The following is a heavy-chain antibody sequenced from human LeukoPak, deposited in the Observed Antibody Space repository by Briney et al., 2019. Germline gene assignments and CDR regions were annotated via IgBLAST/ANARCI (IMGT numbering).Heavy chain of an antibody. CDR3: SRYSGTTTTTIGFRYYSMDV. CDR2: INTDGSTT. V-gene: IGHV3-74*01. J-gene: IGHJ6*03. CDR1: GFTFSTYW. D-gene: IGHD5-12*01. Sequence: GGSLRLSCAASGFTFSTYWVHWVRQAPGKGLVWVSHINTDGSTTNYADSVKGRFTISRDNAKNTLFLQMNSLSAEDTAVYYCSRYSGTTTTTIGFRYYSMDVWGQGTTITVSS.